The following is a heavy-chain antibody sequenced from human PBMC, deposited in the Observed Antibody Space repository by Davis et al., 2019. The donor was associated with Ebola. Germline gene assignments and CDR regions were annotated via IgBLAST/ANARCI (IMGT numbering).Heavy chain of an antibody. Sequence: GESLKISCAASGFSFSNYAMHWVRQAPGKGLEWVAVISYDGSNKYYADSVKGRFTISRDNSKNTLYLQMNSLRAEDTAVYYGARHTMMGHWGQGTLVTVSS. D-gene: IGHD3-22*01. V-gene: IGHV3-30*04. J-gene: IGHJ4*02. CDR2: ISYDGSNK. CDR3: ARHTMMGH. CDR1: GFSFSNYA.